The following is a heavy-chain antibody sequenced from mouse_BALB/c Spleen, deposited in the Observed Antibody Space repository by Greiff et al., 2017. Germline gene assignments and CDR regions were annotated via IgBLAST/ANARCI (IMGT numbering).Heavy chain of an antibody. Sequence: EVKLMESGGGLVKPGGSLKLSCAASGFTFSDYYMYWVRQTPEKRLEWVATISDGGSYTYYPDSVKGRFTISRDNAKNNLYLQMSSLKSEDTAMYYCARGDYYGSSYGMDYWGQGTSVTVSS. CDR2: ISDGGSYT. CDR3: ARGDYYGSSYGMDY. CDR1: GFTFSDYY. J-gene: IGHJ4*01. V-gene: IGHV5-4*02. D-gene: IGHD1-1*01.